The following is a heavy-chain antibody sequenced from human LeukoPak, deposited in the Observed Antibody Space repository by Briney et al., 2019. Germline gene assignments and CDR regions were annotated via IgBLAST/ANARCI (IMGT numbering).Heavy chain of an antibody. D-gene: IGHD6-19*01. J-gene: IGHJ2*01. CDR3: AREAPGIAVASTPTGYFDL. V-gene: IGHV1-69*06. CDR1: GGTFSSYA. CDR2: IIPIFGTA. Sequence: SVKVSCKASGGTFSSYAISWVRQAPGQGLEWMGEIIPIFGTANYAQKFQGRVTITADKSTSTAYMELSSLRSEDTAVYYCAREAPGIAVASTPTGYFDLWGRGTLVTVSS.